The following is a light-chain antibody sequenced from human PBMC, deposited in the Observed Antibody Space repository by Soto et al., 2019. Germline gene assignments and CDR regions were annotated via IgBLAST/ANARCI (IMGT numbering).Light chain of an antibody. J-gene: IGKJ2*01. CDR2: AAS. Sequence: DLQMTQSPSSLSASVGDRVTITCRASQSISSYLNWYQQKPGKAPKLLIYAASRLQSGVPSRFSSSGSETHFTLTISSLQPEDFATYYCHQSYNHRTFGQGTKLEIK. V-gene: IGKV1-39*01. CDR3: HQSYNHRT. CDR1: QSISSY.